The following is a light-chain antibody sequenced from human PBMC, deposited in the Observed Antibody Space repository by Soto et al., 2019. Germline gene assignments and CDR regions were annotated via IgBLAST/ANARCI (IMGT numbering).Light chain of an antibody. Sequence: EVVLTQSPATLSLSPGERATLSCRASQSVTTYLAWYQQKPGQAPRLLIYDASSRATAIPARFSGTGSGTDFTLTISSLEPEDFGVYYCQHRSNWPPELTFGGGTTVDIK. CDR3: QHRSNWPPELT. CDR2: DAS. V-gene: IGKV3-11*01. CDR1: QSVTTY. J-gene: IGKJ4*01.